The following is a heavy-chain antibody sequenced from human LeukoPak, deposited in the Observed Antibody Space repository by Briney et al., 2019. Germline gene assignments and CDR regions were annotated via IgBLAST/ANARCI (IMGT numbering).Heavy chain of an antibody. CDR3: AKDRSSGPHYYYGMDV. CDR2: ISSSGNTI. CDR1: GFTFSSFE. V-gene: IGHV3-48*03. Sequence: GGSLRLSCAAAGFTFSSFEMNWVRQAPGKGLEWVSYISSSGNTIYYADSVKGRFTISRDNAKTSLYLQMNSLRAEDTAVYYCAKDRSSGPHYYYGMDVWGRGTTVIVSS. D-gene: IGHD6-25*01. J-gene: IGHJ6*02.